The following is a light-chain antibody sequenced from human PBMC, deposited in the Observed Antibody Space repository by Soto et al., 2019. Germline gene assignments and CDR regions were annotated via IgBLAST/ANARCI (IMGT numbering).Light chain of an antibody. CDR3: HHYGYGADT. CDR1: ESVRNNS. CDR2: GAS. V-gene: IGKV3-20*01. Sequence: LILTQSPGTLSLSPGERATLSCRASESVRNNSLAWYQQHPGQAPRLLIFGASSRATGIPDRFTGTGSGADFSLTTSRLEPDDSAVYFCHHYGYGADTFGQGTKLEIK. J-gene: IGKJ2*01.